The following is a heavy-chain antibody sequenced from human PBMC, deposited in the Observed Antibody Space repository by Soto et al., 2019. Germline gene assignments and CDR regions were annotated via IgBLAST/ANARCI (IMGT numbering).Heavy chain of an antibody. CDR2: IYYSGST. CDR3: ARRTVGWANDAFDI. CDR1: GGSISSGGYY. V-gene: IGHV4-31*03. D-gene: IGHD4-17*01. Sequence: SETLSLTCTVSGGSISSGGYYWSWIRQHPGKGLEWIGYIYYSGSTYYNPSLKSRVTISVDTSKNQFSLKLSSVTAADTAVYYCARRTVGWANDAFDIWGQGTMVTVS. J-gene: IGHJ3*02.